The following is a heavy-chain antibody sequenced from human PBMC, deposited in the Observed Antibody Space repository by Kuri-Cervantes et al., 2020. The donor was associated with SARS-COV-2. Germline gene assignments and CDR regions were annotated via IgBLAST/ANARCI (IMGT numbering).Heavy chain of an antibody. D-gene: IGHD2-21*01. V-gene: IGHV3-30*02. Sequence: GESLKISCAASGFTFSSYGMHWVRQAPGKGLEWVAFIRYDGSNKYYADSVKGRFTISRDNSKNTLYLQMNSLGAEDTAVYYCANSFYSAQWGQGTLVTVSS. J-gene: IGHJ4*02. CDR1: GFTFSSYG. CDR3: ANSFYSAQ. CDR2: IRYDGSNK.